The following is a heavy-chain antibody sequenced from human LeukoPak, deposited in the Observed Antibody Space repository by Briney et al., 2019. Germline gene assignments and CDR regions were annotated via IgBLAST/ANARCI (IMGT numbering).Heavy chain of an antibody. J-gene: IGHJ4*02. CDR1: GYTFTGYY. CDR2: INPNSGGT. D-gene: IGHD5-12*01. CDR3: ARSSGYDSDYFDY. V-gene: IGHV1-2*02. Sequence: ASVKVSCKASGYTFTGYYMHWVRQAPGQGLEWMGWINPNSGGTNYQGRVTMTRDTSISTAYMELSRLRSDDMAVYYCARSSGYDSDYFDYWGQGTLVTVSS.